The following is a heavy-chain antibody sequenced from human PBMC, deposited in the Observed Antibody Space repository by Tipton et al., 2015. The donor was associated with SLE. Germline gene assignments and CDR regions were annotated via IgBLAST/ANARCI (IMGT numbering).Heavy chain of an antibody. J-gene: IGHJ3*02. D-gene: IGHD3-9*01. Sequence: LRLSCTVSGGSISSYYWNWIRQPPGKGLEWIGYIYYSGSTNYNPSLKSRVTISVDTSKNQFSLKLSSVTAADTAVYYCARDAPRAYDILTGYSLPGAFDIWGQGTMVTVSS. CDR2: IYYSGST. V-gene: IGHV4-59*01. CDR3: ARDAPRAYDILTGYSLPGAFDI. CDR1: GGSISSYY.